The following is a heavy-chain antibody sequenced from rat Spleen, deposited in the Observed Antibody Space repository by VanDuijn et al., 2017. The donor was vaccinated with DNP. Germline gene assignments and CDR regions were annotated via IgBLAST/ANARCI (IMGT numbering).Heavy chain of an antibody. D-gene: IGHD1-11*01. Sequence: EVQLVESGGGLVQPGRSMKLSCAASGFTFSDYYMAWVRQAPTKGLEWVATISYDGSSTYYRDSVKGRFTISRDNAENTLFLQMDSLRSEDTATYYCATHSFTSGITTAFGSWGQGTLVTVSS. CDR2: ISYDGSST. CDR1: GFTFSDYY. CDR3: ATHSFTSGITTAFGS. V-gene: IGHV5-7*01. J-gene: IGHJ3*01.